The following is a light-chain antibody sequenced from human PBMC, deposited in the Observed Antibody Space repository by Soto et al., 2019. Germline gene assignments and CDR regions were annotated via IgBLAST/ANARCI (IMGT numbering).Light chain of an antibody. CDR2: DAS. V-gene: IGKV1-33*01. CDR3: QQYDDLPST. CDR1: QDISNY. Sequence: DIQMTQSPSSLSASVGDRVTITCRASQDISNYLNWYQQKSGKPPKLLIYDASNLETGVPPRFSGAGSGTEFALTISSLQPEDVATYFCQQYDDLPSTFGGGTKVEV. J-gene: IGKJ4*01.